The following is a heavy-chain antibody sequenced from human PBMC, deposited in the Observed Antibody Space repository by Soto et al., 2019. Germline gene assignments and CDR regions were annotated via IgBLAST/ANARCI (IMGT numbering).Heavy chain of an antibody. J-gene: IGHJ4*02. CDR1: GGIFSRSGTFSSFA. Sequence: QVQLVQSGAEVKKPGSSVKVTCTASGGIFSRSGTFSSFAISWVRQAPGQGLEWMGGIIGSVSSTKYAQRFQGRLTITADESANSALMELSSLRSEDTAIYYCAAGGRVTFTEFDYWGQGTLVTVSS. CDR3: AAGGRVTFTEFDY. CDR2: IIGSVSST. D-gene: IGHD2-8*01. V-gene: IGHV1-69*01.